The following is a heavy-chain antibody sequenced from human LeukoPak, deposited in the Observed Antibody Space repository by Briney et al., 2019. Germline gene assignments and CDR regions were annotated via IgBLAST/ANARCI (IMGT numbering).Heavy chain of an antibody. D-gene: IGHD1-26*01. J-gene: IGHJ4*02. V-gene: IGHV4-34*01. Sequence: PSETLSLTCAVYGGSFSGYYWSWIRQPPGKGVECIGEINHSRSTNYNPSLKSRVTISVDTSKNQFSLKLSSVTAADTAVYYCARARSGSYFRYFDYWGQGTLVTVSS. CDR3: ARARSGSYFRYFDY. CDR2: INHSRST. CDR1: GGSFSGYY.